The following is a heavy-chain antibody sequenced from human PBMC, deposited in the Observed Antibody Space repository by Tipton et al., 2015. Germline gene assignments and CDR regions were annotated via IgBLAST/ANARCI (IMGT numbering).Heavy chain of an antibody. CDR1: GFTFSEYS. J-gene: IGHJ4*02. Sequence: GSLRLSCVASGFTFSEYSMSWVRQAPGKGLEWVANIRQDGSEKYYVDSVKGRFTISRDNAENSLYLQMNSLRVEDTAVYYCGRGGVFSNNWYPFDYWGQGTQVTVSS. V-gene: IGHV3-7*05. CDR2: IRQDGSEK. CDR3: GRGGVFSNNWYPFDY. D-gene: IGHD1-1*01.